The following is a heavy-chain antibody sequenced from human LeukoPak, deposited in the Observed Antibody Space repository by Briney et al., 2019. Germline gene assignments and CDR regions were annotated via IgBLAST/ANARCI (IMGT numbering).Heavy chain of an antibody. J-gene: IGHJ3*02. CDR3: ARENSSGYNAFDI. CDR2: IYYSGST. V-gene: IGHV4-59*01. D-gene: IGHD3-22*01. Sequence: PSETLSLTCTVSGGSISSYYWSWIRQPPGKGLEWIGYIYYSGSTNYNPSLKSRVTISVDTSKNQFSLKLSSVTAADTAVYYCARENSSGYNAFDIWGQGTMVTVSS. CDR1: GGSISSYY.